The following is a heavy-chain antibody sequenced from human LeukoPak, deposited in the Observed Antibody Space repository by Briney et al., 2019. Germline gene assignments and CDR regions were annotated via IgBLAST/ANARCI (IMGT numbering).Heavy chain of an antibody. V-gene: IGHV3-23*01. CDR2: ISGSGGST. D-gene: IGHD3-22*01. Sequence: GGSLRLSCAASGFTFSSYSMSWVRQAPGKGLEWVSGISGSGGSTYYADSVKGRFTISRDNSKNTLYLQMNSLRGEDTAVYYCAADYYDSSGYYYWGQGTLVTVSS. CDR1: GFTFSSYS. J-gene: IGHJ4*02. CDR3: AADYYDSSGYYY.